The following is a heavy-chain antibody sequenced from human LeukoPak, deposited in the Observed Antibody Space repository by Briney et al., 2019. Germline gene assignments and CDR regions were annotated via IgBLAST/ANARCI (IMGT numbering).Heavy chain of an antibody. CDR3: ARGRVTGTTVYDY. D-gene: IGHD1-1*01. V-gene: IGHV1-2*02. CDR1: GYTFTGYY. Sequence: ASVKVSCKASGYTFTGYYMHWVRQAPGQGLEWMGWINPNSGGTNYAQKFQGRVAMTRDTSISTAYMELSRLRSEDTAVYYCARGRVTGTTVYDYWGQGTLVTVSS. CDR2: INPNSGGT. J-gene: IGHJ4*02.